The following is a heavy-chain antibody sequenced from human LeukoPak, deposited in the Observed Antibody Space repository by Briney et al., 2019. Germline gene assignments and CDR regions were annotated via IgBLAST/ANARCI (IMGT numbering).Heavy chain of an antibody. Sequence: GGSLRLSCAASGFTFSNYGIHWVRQAPGKGLEWVAFIWYNGSNKYYADSVKGRFTISRDNSKNSLYLQMNSLRAEDTALYYCARIHDYGDYGGYYYMDVWGKGTTVTVSS. CDR2: IWYNGSNK. D-gene: IGHD4-17*01. J-gene: IGHJ6*03. CDR3: ARIHDYGDYGGYYYMDV. V-gene: IGHV3-33*08. CDR1: GFTFSNYG.